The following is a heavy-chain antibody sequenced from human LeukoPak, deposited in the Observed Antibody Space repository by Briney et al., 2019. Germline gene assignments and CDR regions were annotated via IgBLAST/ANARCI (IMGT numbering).Heavy chain of an antibody. CDR2: INPGGSET. Sequence: PGGSLRLSCAASGVAFRTYGMSWVRQAPGKGLEWVASINPGGSETYYVESLKGRFTISTDNAMNSFFLQMNGLRADDTAVYYCARLMGDRTIYDYWGQGALVTVSS. V-gene: IGHV3-7*01. CDR1: GVAFRTYG. J-gene: IGHJ4*02. CDR3: ARLMGDRTIYDY. D-gene: IGHD1-26*01.